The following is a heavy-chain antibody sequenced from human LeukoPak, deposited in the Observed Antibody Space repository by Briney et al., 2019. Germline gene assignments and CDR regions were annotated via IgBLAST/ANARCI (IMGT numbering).Heavy chain of an antibody. D-gene: IGHD6-13*01. CDR1: GFTFSSYS. CDR2: ISGISIT. Sequence: GGSLRLSCAASGFTFSSYSMNWVRQAPGKGLEWVSYISGISITYYADSVKGRFTISRDNAKNSLYLQMNSLRAEDTAVYYCARDLVAATGTGVFDIWGQGTMVTVSS. J-gene: IGHJ3*02. V-gene: IGHV3-48*01. CDR3: ARDLVAATGTGVFDI.